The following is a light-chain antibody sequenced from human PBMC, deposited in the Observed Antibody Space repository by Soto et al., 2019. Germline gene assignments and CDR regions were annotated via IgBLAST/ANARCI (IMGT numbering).Light chain of an antibody. CDR3: QQYDDWLRLT. CDR2: GAS. J-gene: IGKJ4*01. Sequence: EILLTQYPATLSVSPGGRATLSCGASQSISDTLAWYQQKPGQAPRLLIFGASYRATGIPASFSGSGSGTEFNLTISSLQSEDFAVYFCQQYDDWLRLTFGGGTQVDIK. CDR1: QSISDT. V-gene: IGKV3D-15*01.